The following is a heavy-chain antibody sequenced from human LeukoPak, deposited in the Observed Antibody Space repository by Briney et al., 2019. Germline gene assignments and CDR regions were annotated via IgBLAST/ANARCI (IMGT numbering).Heavy chain of an antibody. V-gene: IGHV3-33*06. CDR1: GFTFSSYG. CDR3: AKDLSGSGFGY. CDR2: IWYDGSNK. Sequence: GGSLRLSCAASGFTFSSYGMHWVRQAPGKGLEWVAVIWYDGSNKYYADSVKGRFTISRDNSKNTLYLQMNSLRAEDTAVYYCAKDLSGSGFGYWGQGTLVTVSS. J-gene: IGHJ4*02. D-gene: IGHD6-19*01.